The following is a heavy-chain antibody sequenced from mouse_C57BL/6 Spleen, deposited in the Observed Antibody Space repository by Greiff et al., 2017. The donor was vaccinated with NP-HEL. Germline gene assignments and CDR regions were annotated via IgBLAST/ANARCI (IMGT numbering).Heavy chain of an antibody. CDR2: IDPSDSYT. CDR1: GYTFTSYW. CDR3: ARRAPIYYFDY. Sequence: QVQLQQSGAELVRPGPSVKLSCKASGYTFTSYWMHWVKQRPGQGLEWIGVIDPSDSYTNYNQKFKGKATLTVDTSSSTAYMQLSSLTSEDSAVYYCARRAPIYYFDYWGQGTTLTVSS. J-gene: IGHJ2*01. V-gene: IGHV1-59*01.